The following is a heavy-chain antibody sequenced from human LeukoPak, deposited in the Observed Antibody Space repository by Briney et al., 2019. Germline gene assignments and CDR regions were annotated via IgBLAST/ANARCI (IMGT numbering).Heavy chain of an antibody. J-gene: IGHJ1*01. CDR2: VNWEGDTT. CDR1: GFTFNTYS. Sequence: GGSLRLSCGASGFTFNTYSMHWVRQAPGKGLEWVSLVNWEGDTTYYADSVRGRFTISRDNSKSVLYLQMNSLRVEDTAMYYCAKEMATIYVYHWGQGTLVSVSS. CDR3: AKEMATIYVYH. D-gene: IGHD5-24*01. V-gene: IGHV3-43*01.